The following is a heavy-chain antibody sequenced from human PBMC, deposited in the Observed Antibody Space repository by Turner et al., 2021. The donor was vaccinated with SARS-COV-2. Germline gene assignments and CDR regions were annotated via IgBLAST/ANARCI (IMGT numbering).Heavy chain of an antibody. CDR1: GFTVSSNY. CDR3: ARDYGEFFFDY. V-gene: IGHV3-53*04. D-gene: IGHD3-10*01. J-gene: IGHJ4*02. CDR2: IYSGGST. Sequence: EVQLVESGGGLVQPGGSVTVSCAAAGFTVSSNYMSWVRQAPGKGLEWVSVIYSGGSTFYADSVKGRFTISRHNSKNTLYLQMNSLRAEDTAVYYCARDYGEFFFDYWGQGTLVTVSS.